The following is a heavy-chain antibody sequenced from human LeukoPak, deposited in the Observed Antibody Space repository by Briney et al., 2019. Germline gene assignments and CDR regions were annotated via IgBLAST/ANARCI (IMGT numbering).Heavy chain of an antibody. CDR1: GGSISSYY. CDR2: IYYSGST. CDR3: ARQARFWPHLVDRNPDDSFDY. J-gene: IGHJ4*02. Sequence: SETLSLTCTVSGGSISSYYWSWIRQPPGKGLEWIGYIYYSGSTNYNPSLKSRVTISVDTSKNQFSLKLSSVTAADTAVYYCARQARFWPHLVDRNPDDSFDYWGQGIMVTVSS. D-gene: IGHD3-3*01. V-gene: IGHV4-59*01.